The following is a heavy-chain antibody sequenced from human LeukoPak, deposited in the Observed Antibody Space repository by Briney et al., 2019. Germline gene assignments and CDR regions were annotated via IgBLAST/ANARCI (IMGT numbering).Heavy chain of an antibody. D-gene: IGHD2/OR15-2a*01. V-gene: IGHV3-23*01. CDR1: GFTFSTHA. CDR3: AKSPLISPPGFSMEYYLVPFDY. J-gene: IGHJ4*02. CDR2: ISGRGLYT. Sequence: GGSLRLSCVGSGFTFSTHAVSWVRQAPGKGLEWVSSISGRGLYTHYADSVKGRFTISRDNSKNTLYLQMSSLRADDTAVYYCAKSPLISPPGFSMEYYLVPFDYWGQGTPVTVSS.